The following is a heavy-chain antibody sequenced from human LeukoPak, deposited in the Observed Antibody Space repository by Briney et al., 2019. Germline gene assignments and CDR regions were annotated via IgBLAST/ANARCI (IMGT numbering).Heavy chain of an antibody. Sequence: PGGSLRLSCAASGFRFDTHDLIWVRQAPGKGLECVAYISRTSTYIYYEDSVKGRFTISRDNAKNLVHLQMYSLRAEDTAVYFCARDSRKAGYYSEFWGQGTVVTVSS. J-gene: IGHJ4*02. V-gene: IGHV3-21*01. CDR3: ARDSRKAGYYSEF. CDR2: ISRTSTYI. D-gene: IGHD3-22*01. CDR1: GFRFDTHD.